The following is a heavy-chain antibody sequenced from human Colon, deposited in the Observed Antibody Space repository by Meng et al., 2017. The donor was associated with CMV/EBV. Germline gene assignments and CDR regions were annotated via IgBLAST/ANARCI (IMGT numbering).Heavy chain of an antibody. CDR3: ARASNSSFDP. J-gene: IGHJ5*02. Sequence: GESLKISCAVSGFTFSAFPIHWVRQAPGKGLEWVAIISHDGTKKYYAESVKGRFSLSRDNSQNTVNMHMNSLRGDDTAVYYCARASNSSFDPWGQGTLVTVSS. CDR2: ISHDGTKK. V-gene: IGHV3-30*04. CDR1: GFTFSAFP. D-gene: IGHD4-11*01.